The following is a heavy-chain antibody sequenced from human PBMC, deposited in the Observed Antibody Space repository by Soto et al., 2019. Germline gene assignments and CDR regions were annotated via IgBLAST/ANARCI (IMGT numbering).Heavy chain of an antibody. CDR1: GFTFSDYY. CDR2: ISSSSSSK. V-gene: IGHV3-11*06. J-gene: IGHJ4*02. D-gene: IGHD3-22*01. Sequence: GGSLRLSCAASGFTFSDYYMSWIRQAPGKGLEWVSYISSSSSSKFYADSVKGRFTISRDNSKNTLYLEMNSLRAEDTAVYYCARPYYYDSSGPFWGQGTLVTVSS. CDR3: ARPYYYDSSGPF.